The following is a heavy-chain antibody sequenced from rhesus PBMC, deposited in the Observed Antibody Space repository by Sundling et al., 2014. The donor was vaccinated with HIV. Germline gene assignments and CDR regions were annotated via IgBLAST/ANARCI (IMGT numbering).Heavy chain of an antibody. Sequence: QVQLVQSGAEVKTPGASVKLSCKASGYTFISYSINWVRQAPGQGLEWMGWINPETGYTGYAQKFQGRVTMTRDTSTTTAYMELSSLRSEDTAVYYCTRGHRSDPWGQGSPGHRLL. V-gene: IGHV1-200*01. D-gene: IGHD6-19*01. CDR1: GYTFISYS. CDR2: INPETGYT. CDR3: TRGHRSDP. J-gene: IGHJ4*01.